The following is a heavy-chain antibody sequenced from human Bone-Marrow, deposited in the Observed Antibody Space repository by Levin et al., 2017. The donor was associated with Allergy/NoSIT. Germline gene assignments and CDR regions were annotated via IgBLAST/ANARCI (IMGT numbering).Heavy chain of an antibody. CDR2: IWYDGSNK. J-gene: IGHJ3*02. V-gene: IGHV3-33*01. Sequence: GESLKISCAASGFTFSSYGMHWVRQAPGKGLEWVAVIWYDGSNKYYADSVKGRFTISRDNSKNTLYLQMNSLRAEDTAVYYCARIAPPFKGIAVVIDAFDIWGQGTMVTVSS. CDR3: ARIAPPFKGIAVVIDAFDI. CDR1: GFTFSSYG. D-gene: IGHD6-19*01.